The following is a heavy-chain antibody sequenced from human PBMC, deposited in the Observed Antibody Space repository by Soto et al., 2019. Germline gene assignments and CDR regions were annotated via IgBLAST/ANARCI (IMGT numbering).Heavy chain of an antibody. CDR1: GFTFSSYW. D-gene: IGHD7-27*01. Sequence: GGSLRLSCAASGFTFSSYWMSWVRQAPGKGLEWVANIKQDGSEKYYVDSVKGRFTISRDNAKNSLYLQMNSLRAVDTAVYYCARGTGYGRWYYDYYMDGWGKGTTVTVSS. CDR3: ARGTGYGRWYYDYYMDG. V-gene: IGHV3-7*03. CDR2: IKQDGSEK. J-gene: IGHJ6*03.